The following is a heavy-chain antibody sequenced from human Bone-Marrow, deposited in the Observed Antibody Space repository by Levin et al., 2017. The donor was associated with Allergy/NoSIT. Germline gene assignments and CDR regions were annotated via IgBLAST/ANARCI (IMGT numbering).Heavy chain of an antibody. J-gene: IGHJ4*02. D-gene: IGHD3-22*01. CDR3: ARDLVYYYDSSGYWMSVDY. V-gene: IGHV1-18*01. CDR2: ISAYNGNT. CDR1: GYTFTSYG. Sequence: GESLKISCKASGYTFTSYGISWVRQAPGQGLEWMGWISAYNGNTNYAQKLQGRVTMTTDTSTSTAYMELRSLRSDDTAVYYCARDLVYYYDSSGYWMSVDYWGQGTLVTVSS.